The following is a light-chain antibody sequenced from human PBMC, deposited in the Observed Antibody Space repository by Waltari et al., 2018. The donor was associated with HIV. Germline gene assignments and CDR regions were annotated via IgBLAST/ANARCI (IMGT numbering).Light chain of an antibody. CDR3: ATWDANQWV. Sequence: QSVLGPKSSASGTAGQRFVISCSGTSANIRKNYVDWYQQFAGATPRLIIYNNGQRPSGVPDRFSGSKSGVSASLVISGLQSGDEATYYCATWDANQWVFGGGTKVSVL. CDR1: SANIRKNY. CDR2: NNG. V-gene: IGLV1-47*02. J-gene: IGLJ3*02.